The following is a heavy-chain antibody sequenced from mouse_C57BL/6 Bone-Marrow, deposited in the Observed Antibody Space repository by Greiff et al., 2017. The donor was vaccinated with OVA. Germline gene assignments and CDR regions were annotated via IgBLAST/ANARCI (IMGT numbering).Heavy chain of an antibody. J-gene: IGHJ2*01. Sequence: ASGPGLVAPSQRLSIPCTVSGFSLTSYGVSWVRQPPGKGLAWLGAIWGDGSTNYHSALISRLSISKDNSKSQVFLKLNSLQTDDTATYYCAKLWGGYFDYWGQGTTLTVSS. CDR3: AKLWGGYFDY. V-gene: IGHV2-3*01. D-gene: IGHD1-1*02. CDR2: IWGDGST. CDR1: GFSLTSYG.